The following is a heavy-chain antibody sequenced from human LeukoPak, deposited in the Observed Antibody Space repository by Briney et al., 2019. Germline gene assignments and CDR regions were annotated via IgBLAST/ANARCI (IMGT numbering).Heavy chain of an antibody. CDR3: ARTMGSPSYSSSWGYYYYYMDV. J-gene: IGHJ6*03. CDR1: GYTFTGYY. D-gene: IGHD6-13*01. CDR2: INPNSGGT. Sequence: ASVKVSCKASGYTFTGYYMHWVRQAPGQGLEWMGWINPNSGGTNYAQKFQGWVTMTRDTSISTAYMELSRLRSEDTAVYYCARTMGSPSYSSSWGYYYYYMDVWGKGTTVTVSS. V-gene: IGHV1-2*04.